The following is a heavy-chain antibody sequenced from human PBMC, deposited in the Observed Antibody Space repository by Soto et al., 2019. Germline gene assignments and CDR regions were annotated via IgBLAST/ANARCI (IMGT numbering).Heavy chain of an antibody. CDR1: GGTFSSYA. CDR3: AGIVQPSYYFGMDV. V-gene: IGHV1-69*12. Sequence: QVQLVQSGAEVKKPGSSVKVSCKASGGTFSSYAISWVRQAPGQGLEWMGGIIPIFGTANYAKKFQGRVTITADDTASTAYMELSSLRSEDTAVYYCAGIVQPSYYFGMDVWGQGTTVTVSS. CDR2: IIPIFGTA. D-gene: IGHD3-22*01. J-gene: IGHJ6*02.